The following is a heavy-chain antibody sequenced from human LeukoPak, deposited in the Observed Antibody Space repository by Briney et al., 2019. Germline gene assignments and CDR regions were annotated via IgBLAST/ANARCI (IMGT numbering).Heavy chain of an antibody. Sequence: PSETLSLTCAVYGGSFSGYYWSWIRQPPGKGLEWIGEINHSGSTNYNPSLKSRVTISVDTSKNQFSLKLSSVTAADTAVHYCARGLAAAFDYWGQGTLVTVSS. CDR3: ARGLAAAFDY. J-gene: IGHJ4*02. V-gene: IGHV4-34*01. CDR2: INHSGST. CDR1: GGSFSGYY. D-gene: IGHD6-13*01.